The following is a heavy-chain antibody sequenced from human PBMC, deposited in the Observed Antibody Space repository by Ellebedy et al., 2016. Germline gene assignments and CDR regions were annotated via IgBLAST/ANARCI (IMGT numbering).Heavy chain of an antibody. J-gene: IGHJ3*02. V-gene: IGHV3-53*01. D-gene: IGHD1-26*01. CDR2: IYSAGDT. Sequence: GGSLRLSXVGSGIIVSDNFMSWVRQAPGQGLEWVSIIYSAGDTYYADSVRGRFTISRDNSRNTLYLQMNSLRVEDTAVYYCARGPRGGSYPPGAFDIWGQGTMVTVSS. CDR3: ARGPRGGSYPPGAFDI. CDR1: GIIVSDNF.